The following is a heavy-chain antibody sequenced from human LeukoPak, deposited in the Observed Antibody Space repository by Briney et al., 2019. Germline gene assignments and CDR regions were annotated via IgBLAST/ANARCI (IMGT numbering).Heavy chain of an antibody. CDR3: AKAVSGSIAVAIFDY. CDR1: GGTFSSYA. CDR2: IIPIFGTA. V-gene: IGHV1-69*06. J-gene: IGHJ4*02. Sequence: GASVKVSCKASGGTFSSYAISWVRQAPGQGLEWMGGIIPIFGTANYAQKFQGRVTITADKSTSTAYMELSSLRSEDTAVYYCAKAVSGSIAVAIFDYWGQGTLVTVSS. D-gene: IGHD6-19*01.